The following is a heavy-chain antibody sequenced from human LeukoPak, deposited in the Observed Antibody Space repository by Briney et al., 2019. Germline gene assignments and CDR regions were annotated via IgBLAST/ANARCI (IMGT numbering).Heavy chain of an antibody. CDR3: VKDGHCTHTSCYYFDY. CDR1: GFTFSAYG. V-gene: IGHV3-30*02. D-gene: IGHD2-2*01. CDR2: IHYDGTIT. Sequence: EGSLRLSCAASGFTFSAYGMHWVRQAPGKGLERVAFIHYDGTITYYADSVKGRFTISRDSSKNTLFLQMNSLGAEDTAVYYCVKDGHCTHTSCYYFDYWGQGTLVTVSS. J-gene: IGHJ4*02.